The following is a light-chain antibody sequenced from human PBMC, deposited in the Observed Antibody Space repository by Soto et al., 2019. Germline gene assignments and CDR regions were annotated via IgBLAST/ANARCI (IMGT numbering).Light chain of an antibody. Sequence: VMTQSPGKLSVEPRSRATLSCRASQGIGDTLAWYQQKPGQAPRLLISDASTGATGIPARFSGTGSGTEFTLTISSLQSEDFAVYYCPQYDNWPETFGQGTKVDFK. V-gene: IGKV3-15*01. CDR1: QGIGDT. CDR2: DAS. CDR3: PQYDNWPET. J-gene: IGKJ1*01.